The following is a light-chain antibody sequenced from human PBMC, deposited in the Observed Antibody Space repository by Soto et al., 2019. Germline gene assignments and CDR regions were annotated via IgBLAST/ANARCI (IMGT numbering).Light chain of an antibody. CDR1: QTVFKNY. CDR2: DAS. CDR3: QQYGGSPST. Sequence: IVLTQSPGTLSLSPGDRATLSCRASQTVFKNYLAWYQQKPGQAPRLLIYDASTRAAGISDRISGSGSGTDFTLTVNRLEPADFAVYYCQQYGGSPSTFGGRTKVEIK. J-gene: IGKJ4*01. V-gene: IGKV3-20*01.